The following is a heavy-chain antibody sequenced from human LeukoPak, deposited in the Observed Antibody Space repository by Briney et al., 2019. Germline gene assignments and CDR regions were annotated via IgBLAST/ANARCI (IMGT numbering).Heavy chain of an antibody. CDR3: ARAFPSIAARPGAVAY. D-gene: IGHD6-6*01. CDR2: INPNSGGT. Sequence: ASVKVSCKASGYTFTGYYMHWVRQAPGQGLEWMGWINPNSGGTNYAQKFQGRVTMTRDTSISTAYMELSRLRSDDTAVYYCARAFPSIAARPGAVAYWGQGTLVTVSS. V-gene: IGHV1-2*02. CDR1: GYTFTGYY. J-gene: IGHJ4*02.